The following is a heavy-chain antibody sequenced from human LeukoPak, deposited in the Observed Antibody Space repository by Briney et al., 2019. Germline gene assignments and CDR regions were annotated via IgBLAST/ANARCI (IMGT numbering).Heavy chain of an antibody. Sequence: GGSLRLSCAASGFTFSSYSMNWVRQAPGKGLEWVSSISSSSSYIYYADSVKGRFTISRDNAKNSLYLQMNSLRAEDTAVYYCARDHLGAVAGTYFDYWGQGTLVTVSS. D-gene: IGHD6-19*01. J-gene: IGHJ4*02. V-gene: IGHV3-21*01. CDR3: ARDHLGAVAGTYFDY. CDR1: GFTFSSYS. CDR2: ISSSSSYI.